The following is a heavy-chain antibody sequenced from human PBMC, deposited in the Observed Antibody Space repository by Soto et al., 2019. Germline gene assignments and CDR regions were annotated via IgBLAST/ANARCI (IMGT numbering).Heavy chain of an antibody. CDR3: TRVVRGDDFWSGYWFDP. Sequence: GGYLGLSCTAFWFPFDDCAMSWFRQAPGKGLEYGARIRRKAEGSTKEYAAYEKARFTISRDDSKSIDYLQMNSLKTEDTAVDYCTRVVRGDDFWSGYWFDPWGQGTLVTVSS. CDR2: IRRKAEGSTK. CDR1: WFPFDDCA. D-gene: IGHD3-3*01. V-gene: IGHV3-49*03. J-gene: IGHJ5*02.